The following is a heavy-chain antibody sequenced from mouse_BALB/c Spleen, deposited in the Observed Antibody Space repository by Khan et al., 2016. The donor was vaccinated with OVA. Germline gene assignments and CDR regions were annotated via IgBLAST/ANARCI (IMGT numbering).Heavy chain of an antibody. J-gene: IGHJ2*01. V-gene: IGHV1S81*02. CDR1: GYTFTNYW. Sequence: QVQLQQSGTDLVKPGASVKLSCKASGYTFTNYWVHWVKQGPGQGLEWIGEIYPGDGRVNYNEKFKNKASLTVDRSSSTAYMQLSSLTSEDSAVYYCARNAYFGNYCDYWGQGSTLTVSS. D-gene: IGHD2-10*01. CDR2: IYPGDGRV. CDR3: ARNAYFGNYCDY.